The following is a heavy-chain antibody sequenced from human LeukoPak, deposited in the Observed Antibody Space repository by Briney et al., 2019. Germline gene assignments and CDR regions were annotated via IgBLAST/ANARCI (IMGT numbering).Heavy chain of an antibody. CDR3: ARAGYCGGDCYWFDY. Sequence: PGGSLRLSCAASGFTFSSYAMSWVRQAPGKGLEWVSAISGSGGSTYYADSVRGRFTISRDNSKNTLYLQMNSLRSEDTAVYYCARAGYCGGDCYWFDYWGQGTLVTVSS. D-gene: IGHD2-21*01. J-gene: IGHJ4*02. V-gene: IGHV3-23*01. CDR2: ISGSGGST. CDR1: GFTFSSYA.